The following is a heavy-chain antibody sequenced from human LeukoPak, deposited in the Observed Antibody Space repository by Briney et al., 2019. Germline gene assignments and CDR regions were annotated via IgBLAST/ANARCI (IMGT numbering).Heavy chain of an antibody. J-gene: IGHJ4*02. CDR3: ARGAGDCSSTSCYTGYFDY. D-gene: IGHD2-2*02. V-gene: IGHV3-74*01. CDR1: GFTFSSYW. CDR2: INSDGSST. Sequence: GGPLRLSCAASGFTFSSYWMHWVRQAPGKGLVWVSRINSDGSSTSYADSVKGRFTISRDDAKNTLYLQMNSLRAEDTAVYYCARGAGDCSSTSCYTGYFDYWGQGTLVTVSS.